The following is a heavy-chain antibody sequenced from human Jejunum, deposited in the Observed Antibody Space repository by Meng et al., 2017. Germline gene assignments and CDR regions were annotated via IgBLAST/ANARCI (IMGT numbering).Heavy chain of an antibody. V-gene: IGHV4-30-4*01. J-gene: IGHJ4*02. Sequence: QVQLHASGPGLVQPSQTLSLTCNVSGDSFNSPDYYWSWIRQPPEKGLEWIGYIYYSGSTYYNPSLKSRVSISGDTSNKQFSLKLTSVTAADTAVYYCARSPYSGSALPFFDYWGQGSLVTVSS. CDR1: GDSFNSPDYY. D-gene: IGHD1-26*01. CDR2: IYYSGST. CDR3: ARSPYSGSALPFFDY.